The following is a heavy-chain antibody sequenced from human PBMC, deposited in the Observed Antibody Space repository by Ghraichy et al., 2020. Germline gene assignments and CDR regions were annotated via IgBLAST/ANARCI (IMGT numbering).Heavy chain of an antibody. Sequence: SETLSLTCAVSGGSISSTYWRSWVRQPPGKGLEWIGEMYHSGSTNYNPSLKSRVTISVDKSNNYFSLKMSSVTAADTAVYYCARLYYTDRGSYVLMDVWGQGTTVTVSS. D-gene: IGHD3-16*01. CDR2: MYHSGST. CDR3: ARLYYTDRGSYVLMDV. CDR1: GGSISSTYW. J-gene: IGHJ6*02. V-gene: IGHV4-4*02.